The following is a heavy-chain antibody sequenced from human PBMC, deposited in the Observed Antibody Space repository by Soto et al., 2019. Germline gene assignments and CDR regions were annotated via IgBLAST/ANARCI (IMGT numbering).Heavy chain of an antibody. CDR2: IYPGDSDT. V-gene: IGHV5-51*01. J-gene: IGHJ6*02. CDR3: ARRETSGSYYYSYYGMDV. D-gene: IGHD1-26*01. Sequence: GESLKISCKGFGYSFISYWIAWMRQMPGQGLEWMGIIYPGDSDTRYSPSFQGQVTISADRSTGTAYLQWNFLKASDTATYYCARRETSGSYYYSYYGMDVWGQGTTVTVSS. CDR1: GYSFISYW.